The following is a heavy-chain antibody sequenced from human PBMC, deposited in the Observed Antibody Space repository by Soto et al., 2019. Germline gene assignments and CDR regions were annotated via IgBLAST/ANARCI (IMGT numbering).Heavy chain of an antibody. CDR1: GFTFSSFA. D-gene: IGHD6-13*01. CDR2: MSYDGRNK. Sequence: QEQLVESGGGVVQPGRSLRLSCVSSGFTFSSFAMHWVRQAPGKVLERVAVMSYDGRNKNYADSVKGRVTISRDNSKNALYLQMNSLRAEDTAVYYCAKVKCIAAGWGMDVWGQGAAVTVSS. CDR3: AKVKCIAAGWGMDV. J-gene: IGHJ6*02. V-gene: IGHV3-30*04.